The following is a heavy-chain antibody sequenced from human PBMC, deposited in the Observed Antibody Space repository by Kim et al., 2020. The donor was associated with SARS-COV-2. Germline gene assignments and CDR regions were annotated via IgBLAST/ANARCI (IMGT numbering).Heavy chain of an antibody. CDR3: ARSGWYEGIYYYYGMDV. CDR2: IYYSGST. J-gene: IGHJ6*02. D-gene: IGHD6-19*01. Sequence: SETLSLTCTVSGGSISSSSYYWGWIHQPPGKGLEWIGSIYYSGSTYYNPSLKSRVTISVDTSKNQFSLKLSSVTAADTAVYYCARSGWYEGIYYYYGMDVWGQGTTVTVSS. CDR1: GGSISSSSYY. V-gene: IGHV4-39*01.